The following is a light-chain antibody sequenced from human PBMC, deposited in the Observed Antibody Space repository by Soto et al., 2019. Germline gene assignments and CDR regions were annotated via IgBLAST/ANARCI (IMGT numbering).Light chain of an antibody. CDR3: MQGLQSPT. Sequence: EIVMTQSPLSLPVTPGEPASISCRSSQSLLHSNGYNYLDWYVQRPGQSPQLLIYLGSTRASGVPDRISGSGSGTSLTLKINKVEAEDVGLYYCMQGLQSPTFGQGTKLEI. V-gene: IGKV2-28*01. CDR2: LGS. CDR1: QSLLHSNGYNY. J-gene: IGKJ2*01.